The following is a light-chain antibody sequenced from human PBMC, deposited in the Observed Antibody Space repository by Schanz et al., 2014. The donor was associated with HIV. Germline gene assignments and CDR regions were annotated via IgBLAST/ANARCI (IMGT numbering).Light chain of an antibody. CDR1: SSDIGGYNF. V-gene: IGLV2-23*02. CDR2: DVT. J-gene: IGLJ1*01. CDR3: CSYVPGGTYV. Sequence: QSALTQPASVAGSPGQSITIACTGTSSDIGGYNFVSWYQQHPGKAPKLTIYDVTKRSAGASVRFSGSKSGNTAFLTISGLQAEDDADYYCCSYVPGGTYVFGTGTKVTVL.